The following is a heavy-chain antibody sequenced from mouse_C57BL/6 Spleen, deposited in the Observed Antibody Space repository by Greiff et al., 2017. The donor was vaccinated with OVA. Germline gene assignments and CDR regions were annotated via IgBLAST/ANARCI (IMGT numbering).Heavy chain of an antibody. CDR2: FHPYNDDT. CDR3: ARYYSNYEAWFAY. Sequence: QVHVKQSGAELVKPGASVKMSCKASGYTFTTYPIEWMKQNHGKSLEWIGNFHPYNDDTKYNEKFKGKATLTVEKSSSTVYLELSRLTSDDSAVYYCARYYSNYEAWFAYWGQGTLVTVSA. CDR1: GYTFTTYP. D-gene: IGHD2-5*01. V-gene: IGHV1-47*01. J-gene: IGHJ3*01.